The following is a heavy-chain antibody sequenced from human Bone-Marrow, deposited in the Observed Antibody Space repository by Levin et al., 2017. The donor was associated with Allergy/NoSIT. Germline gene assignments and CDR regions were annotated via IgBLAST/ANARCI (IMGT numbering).Heavy chain of an antibody. Sequence: SLKISCAASGFTFRSHGMHWVRQTLDKGLEWVAHISFDGKEENYSPSVKGRFTISRDNSKKTLFLQMNSLRVEDTAVYFCAKELRQWLVTPFDYCGQGTRVTVSS. CDR2: ISFDGKEE. CDR1: GFTFRSHG. J-gene: IGHJ4*02. CDR3: AKELRQWLVTPFDY. D-gene: IGHD6-19*01. V-gene: IGHV3-30*18.